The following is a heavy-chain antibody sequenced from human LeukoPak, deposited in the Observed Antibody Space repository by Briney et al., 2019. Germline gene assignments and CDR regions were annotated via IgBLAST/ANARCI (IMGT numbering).Heavy chain of an antibody. CDR3: AKDINLYYYDSSGYSGFDY. CDR1: GFTFDDYA. D-gene: IGHD3-22*01. J-gene: IGHJ4*02. V-gene: IGHV3-9*01. Sequence: GRSLRLSCAASGFTFDDYAMHWVRHAPGKGLEWVSGISWNSGSIGYADSVKGRFTISRDNAKNSLYLQMNSLRAEDTALYYCAKDINLYYYDSSGYSGFDYWGQGTLVTVSS. CDR2: ISWNSGSI.